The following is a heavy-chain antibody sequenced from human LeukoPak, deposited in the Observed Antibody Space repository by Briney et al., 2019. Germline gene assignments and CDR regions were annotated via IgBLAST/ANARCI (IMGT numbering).Heavy chain of an antibody. Sequence: GGSLRLSCAASGFTFSSYEMNWVRQAPGKGLEWVSYISSSGSTIYYADSVKGRFTISRDNAKNSLYLQMNSLRAEDTAVYYCARDFQYYDVWSGYFDYWGQGTLVTVSS. V-gene: IGHV3-48*03. CDR1: GFTFSSYE. CDR2: ISSSGSTI. D-gene: IGHD3-3*01. J-gene: IGHJ4*02. CDR3: ARDFQYYDVWSGYFDY.